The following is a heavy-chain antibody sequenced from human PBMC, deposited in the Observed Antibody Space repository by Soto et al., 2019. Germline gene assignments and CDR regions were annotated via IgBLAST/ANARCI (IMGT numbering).Heavy chain of an antibody. J-gene: IGHJ6*02. CDR1: GGSISSYY. Sequence: VQLQESGPGLVMPSETLSLTCTVSGGSISSYYWSWIRQPAGKGLEWIGRIYTSGSTNYNPSLKSRVTMSVDTSKNQFSLKLSSVTAADTAVYYCARVNFSSRHSYGMDVWGQGTTVTVSS. CDR3: ARVNFSSRHSYGMDV. D-gene: IGHD6-13*01. CDR2: IYTSGST. V-gene: IGHV4-4*07.